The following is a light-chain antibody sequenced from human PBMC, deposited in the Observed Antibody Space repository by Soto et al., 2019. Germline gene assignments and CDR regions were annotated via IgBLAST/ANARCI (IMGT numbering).Light chain of an antibody. Sequence: EVVLTQSPATLSLSPGERATLSCTASQSINSNLAWYQQRPGQAPRLLIYGASTRATGIPARFSGSGSGTEFTLTISSLQSEDFAVYYCQQYNNWPQTFGQGTKVDIK. CDR1: QSINSN. CDR3: QQYNNWPQT. V-gene: IGKV3-15*01. CDR2: GAS. J-gene: IGKJ1*01.